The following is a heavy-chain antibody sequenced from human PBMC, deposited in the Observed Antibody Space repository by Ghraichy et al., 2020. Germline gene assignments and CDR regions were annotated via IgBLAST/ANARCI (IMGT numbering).Heavy chain of an antibody. CDR1: GFTFSSYA. D-gene: IGHD3-22*01. V-gene: IGHV3-23*01. CDR2: ISGSGGST. J-gene: IGHJ4*02. CDR3: AKVSEAYYYDSSGYSDY. Sequence: LSLTCAASGFTFSSYAMSWVRQAPGKGLEWVSAISGSGGSTYYADSVKGRFTISRDNSKNTLYLQMNSLRAEDTAVYYCAKVSEAYYYDSSGYSDYWGQGTLVTVSS.